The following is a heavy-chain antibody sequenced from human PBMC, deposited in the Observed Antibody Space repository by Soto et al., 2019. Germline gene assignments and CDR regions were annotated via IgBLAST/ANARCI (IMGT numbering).Heavy chain of an antibody. CDR1: GFTFSSYG. J-gene: IGHJ4*02. D-gene: IGHD3-10*01. CDR3: ARVFYGSFDY. Sequence: QVQLVESGGGVVQPGRSLRLSCAASGFTFSSYGMHWVRQAPGKGLEWVAVIWYDGSNKYYADSVKGRFTISRDNSKNTLYLQMNSRRAEDTAVYYCARVFYGSFDYWGQGTLVTVSS. CDR2: IWYDGSNK. V-gene: IGHV3-33*01.